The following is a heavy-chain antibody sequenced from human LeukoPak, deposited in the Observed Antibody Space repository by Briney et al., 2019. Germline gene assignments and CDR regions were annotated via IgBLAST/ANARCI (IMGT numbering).Heavy chain of an antibody. CDR3: ARAPPVVMGAFDI. CDR1: GYTFTSYY. Sequence: ASVKVSCKASGYTFTSYYMHWVRQAHGQGLEWMGIINPSGGSTSYAQKFQGRVTMTRDMSTSTVYMELSSLRSEDTAVYYCARAPPVVMGAFDIWGQGTMVTVSS. V-gene: IGHV1-46*01. D-gene: IGHD4-23*01. CDR2: INPSGGST. J-gene: IGHJ3*02.